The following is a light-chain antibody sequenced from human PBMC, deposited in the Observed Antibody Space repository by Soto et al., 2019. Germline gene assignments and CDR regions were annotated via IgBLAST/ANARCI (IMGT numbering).Light chain of an antibody. J-gene: IGLJ2*01. CDR2: GNS. CDR3: QSYDSSMRVV. Sequence: QSVLTQPPSVSGAPGQRVTISCTGSSSNIGAGYDVHWYQQLPGTAPKLLIYGNSNRPSGVPDRFSGSKSGTSASLAITGLQAEDEDAYYCQSYDSSMRVVFGGGTKVTVL. V-gene: IGLV1-40*01. CDR1: SSNIGAGYD.